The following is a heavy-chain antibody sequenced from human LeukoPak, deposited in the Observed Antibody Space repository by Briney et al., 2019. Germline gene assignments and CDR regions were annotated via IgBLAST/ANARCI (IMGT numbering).Heavy chain of an antibody. Sequence: GESLKIPWKGPGDKFTNYWIAWVRQLPGQGLEGLGIIYPRDSDTRYSPSFQGQVSISVDTSIDTAYLQWSSVKASDTAMYYCARLLAAPYYINFWGQGTLVNVSS. J-gene: IGHJ4*02. CDR2: IYPRDSDT. V-gene: IGHV5-51*01. CDR1: GDKFTNYW. CDR3: ARLLAAPYYINF. D-gene: IGHD6-25*01.